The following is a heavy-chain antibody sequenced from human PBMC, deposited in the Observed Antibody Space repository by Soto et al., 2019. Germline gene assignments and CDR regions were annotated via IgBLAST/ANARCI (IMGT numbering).Heavy chain of an antibody. CDR3: ARGRSFSGGDSFYFDY. V-gene: IGHV3-9*01. CDR2: ISWNSGSI. Sequence: GGSLRLSCAASGFTFDDYAMHWVRQAPGKGLEWVSGISWNSGSIGYADSVKGRFTISRDNAKNSLYLQMNSLRAEDTALYYCARGRSFSGGDSFYFDYWGQGTLVTVSS. D-gene: IGHD2-21*01. CDR1: GFTFDDYA. J-gene: IGHJ4*02.